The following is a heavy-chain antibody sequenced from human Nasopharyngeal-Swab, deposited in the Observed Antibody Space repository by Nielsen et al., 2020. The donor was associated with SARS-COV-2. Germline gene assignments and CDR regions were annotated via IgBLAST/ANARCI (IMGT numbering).Heavy chain of an antibody. CDR2: INAGNGNT. D-gene: IGHD2-2*01. V-gene: IGHV1-3*01. J-gene: IGHJ5*02. CDR3: ARGCSSTSCPQGVGWFDP. Sequence: WVRQAPGQGLEWMGWINAGNGNTKYSQRFQGRVTITRDTSASTAYMELSSLRSEDTAVYYCARGCSSTSCPQGVGWFDPWGQGTLVTVSS.